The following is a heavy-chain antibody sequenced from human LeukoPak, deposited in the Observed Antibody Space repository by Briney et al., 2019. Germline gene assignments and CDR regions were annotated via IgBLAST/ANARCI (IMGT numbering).Heavy chain of an antibody. CDR3: ARAGGLYYYDSSGYYYPPAFDI. CDR2: IYHSGST. CDR1: GGSISSYY. D-gene: IGHD3-22*01. Sequence: SETLSLTCTVSGGSISSYYWSWIRQPPGKGLEWIGSIYHSGSTYYNPSLKSRVTISVDTSKNQFSLKLSSVTAADTAVYYCARAGGLYYYDSSGYYYPPAFDIWGQGTMVTVSS. V-gene: IGHV4-38-2*02. J-gene: IGHJ3*02.